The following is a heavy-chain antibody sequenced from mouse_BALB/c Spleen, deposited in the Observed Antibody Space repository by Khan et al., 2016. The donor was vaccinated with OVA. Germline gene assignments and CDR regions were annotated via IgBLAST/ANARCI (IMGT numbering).Heavy chain of an antibody. CDR1: GYSITSDYA. CDR2: ISYSGST. V-gene: IGHV3-2*02. CDR3: AGRYYFGHWYVDV. D-gene: IGHD1-1*01. Sequence: VQLKESGPGLVKPSQSLSLTCTATGYSITSDYAWNWIRQFPGNKLEWMGYISYSGSTGYNPSLKSRLTITRDTSNNQFFLQLNSVTTEDTATXSCAGRYYFGHWYVDVWGAGTTVTVSS. J-gene: IGHJ1*01.